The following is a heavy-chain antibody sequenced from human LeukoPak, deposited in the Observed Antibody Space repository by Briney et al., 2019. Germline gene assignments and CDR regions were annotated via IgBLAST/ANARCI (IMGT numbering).Heavy chain of an antibody. V-gene: IGHV1-18*01. Sequence: ASVKVSCKTSGYTFTNNAITWVRRAPGQGLEWLGWISVYNGNTNYPPKLHGRVTMTTDTSTTTVYMELRSLRSDDTAVYYCTRNHPYYYDSNGLYYFDDWGQGTLVSVSS. CDR3: TRNHPYYYDSNGLYYFDD. CDR2: ISVYNGNT. CDR1: GYTFTNNA. D-gene: IGHD3-22*01. J-gene: IGHJ4*02.